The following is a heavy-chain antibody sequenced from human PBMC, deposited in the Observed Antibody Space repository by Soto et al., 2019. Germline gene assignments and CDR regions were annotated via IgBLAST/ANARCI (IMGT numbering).Heavy chain of an antibody. J-gene: IGHJ6*02. Sequence: QVQLQESGPGLVKPSQTLSLTCTVSGGSINSGGYYWTWIRQHPGKGLEWIGHIYQSGSAYYNPSLKSRVTMSVDTSKNQFSLKLTSVTAADTAVYYCARXXXXXVTMGGYYYYDMDVWGQGTTVTVSS. D-gene: IGHD4-17*01. CDR1: GGSINSGGYY. CDR2: IYQSGSA. CDR3: ARXXXXXVTMGGYYYYDMDV. V-gene: IGHV4-31*03.